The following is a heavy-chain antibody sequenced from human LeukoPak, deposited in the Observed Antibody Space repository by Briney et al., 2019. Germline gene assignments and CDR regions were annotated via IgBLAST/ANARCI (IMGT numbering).Heavy chain of an antibody. Sequence: GGSLRLSCAASGFTFSSYAMSWVRQAPGKGLEWVAFIRYDGSNKYYADSVKGRFTISRDNSRNTLYVQMDSLRAEDTAVYYCAKSSKRGYSYGLQYHYMDVWGKGTTVTVSS. CDR3: AKSSKRGYSYGLQYHYMDV. D-gene: IGHD5-18*01. J-gene: IGHJ6*03. V-gene: IGHV3-30*02. CDR1: GFTFSSYA. CDR2: IRYDGSNK.